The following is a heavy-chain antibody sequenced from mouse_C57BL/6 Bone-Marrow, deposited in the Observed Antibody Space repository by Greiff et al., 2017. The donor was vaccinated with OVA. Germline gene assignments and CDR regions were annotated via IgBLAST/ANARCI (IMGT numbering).Heavy chain of an antibody. CDR1: GYTFTSYW. CDR2: IFPGSGST. J-gene: IGHJ4*01. D-gene: IGHD2-4*01. Sequence: VQLQQSGPELVRPGASVKISCKAPGYTFTSYWMQWVRQRPGQGLEWIGEIFPGSGSTHYNEKFKGKANLTVDTSSSTAYMQLSSLTSEDSAVSVCSCASDYDGDYYAMDYWGQGTSVTVSS. CDR3: SCASDYDGDYYAMDY. V-gene: IGHV1-56*01.